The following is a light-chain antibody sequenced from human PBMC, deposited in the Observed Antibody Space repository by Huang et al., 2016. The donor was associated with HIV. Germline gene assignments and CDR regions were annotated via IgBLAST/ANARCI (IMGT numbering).Light chain of an antibody. CDR1: QTITSSY. Sequence: EIVLTQSPGTLSLSPGERATLSCRASQTITSSYLAWYQMPPGKAPRLLIYGASSRATGIPDRFSGSGSGTDFTLTITRVEPEDCAVYYCQQYGESSPVTFGGGTKVEIK. J-gene: IGKJ4*01. V-gene: IGKV3-20*01. CDR3: QQYGESSPVT. CDR2: GAS.